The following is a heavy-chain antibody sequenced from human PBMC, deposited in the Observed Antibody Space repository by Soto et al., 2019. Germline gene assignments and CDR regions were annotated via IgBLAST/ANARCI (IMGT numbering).Heavy chain of an antibody. CDR2: IYNSGST. Sequence: PSETLSLTCTVSGGSINSGGYYWSWIRQHPGKGLEWIGYIYNSGSTYYNPSLKSRVTISVDTSKNQFSLKLSSVTAADTAVYYCAAGGGLPRYYWGQGTLVTVLL. V-gene: IGHV4-31*03. CDR3: AAGGGLPRYY. D-gene: IGHD5-12*01. J-gene: IGHJ4*02. CDR1: GGSINSGGYY.